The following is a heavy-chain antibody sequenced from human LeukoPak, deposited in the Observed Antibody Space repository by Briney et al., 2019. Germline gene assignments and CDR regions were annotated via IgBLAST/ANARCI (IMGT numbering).Heavy chain of an antibody. Sequence: GGTLRLSCAASGFTFSSYWMHWIRQAPGKGLVWVSRINSTGSSTSYADSVKGRFTFSRDNSKNALYLQINNLGAEDTAVYYCAKDRPGAMLYFDCWGQGTLVTVSS. CDR1: GFTFSSYW. J-gene: IGHJ4*02. V-gene: IGHV3-74*01. D-gene: IGHD1-26*01. CDR2: INSTGSST. CDR3: AKDRPGAMLYFDC.